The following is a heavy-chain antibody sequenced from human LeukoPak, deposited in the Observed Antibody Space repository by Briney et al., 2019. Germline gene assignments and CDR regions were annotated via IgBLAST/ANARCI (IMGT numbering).Heavy chain of an antibody. J-gene: IGHJ3*02. CDR1: GYSFTSYW. Sequence: PGESLKISCKGSGYSFTSYWIGWVRQMPGKGLQWMGIIYPGDSDSTYSPSFQGQITISADKSISTAYLQWSSLKASDTAMYYCARSRAAAGTRAFDIWGQGTMVTVSS. V-gene: IGHV5-51*01. CDR3: ARSRAAAGTRAFDI. CDR2: IYPGDSDS. D-gene: IGHD6-13*01.